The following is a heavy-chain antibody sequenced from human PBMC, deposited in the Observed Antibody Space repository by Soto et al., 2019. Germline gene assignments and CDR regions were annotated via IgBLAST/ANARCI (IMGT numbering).Heavy chain of an antibody. Sequence: QVQLQESGPGLVKPSGTLSLTCTVSGASISSTSSGDWWSWVRQPPGKGLEWIGEIYHSGSTNYNPSLKGRVTMSVDKSKNQFSLRVSSVTAADTAVYYCAKMVGATLVDYWGQGTLVTVSS. V-gene: IGHV4-4*02. CDR1: GASISSTSSGDW. J-gene: IGHJ4*02. CDR3: AKMVGATLVDY. CDR2: IYHSGST. D-gene: IGHD1-26*01.